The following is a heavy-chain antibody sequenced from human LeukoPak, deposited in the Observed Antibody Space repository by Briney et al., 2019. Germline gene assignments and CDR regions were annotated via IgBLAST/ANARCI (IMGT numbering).Heavy chain of an antibody. CDR2: ISNSGTTT. J-gene: IGHJ4*02. CDR3: ARKGEWDMVRGALDY. CDR1: EFTFSSYE. Sequence: GGCLRLSCAASEFTFSSYEMNWVRQAPGKGLGWVSYISNSGTTTYYADSVKGRFTISRDNAKSSLYLQMNSLRAEDTAVYYCARKGEWDMVRGALDYWGQGTLVTVSS. D-gene: IGHD3-10*01. V-gene: IGHV3-48*03.